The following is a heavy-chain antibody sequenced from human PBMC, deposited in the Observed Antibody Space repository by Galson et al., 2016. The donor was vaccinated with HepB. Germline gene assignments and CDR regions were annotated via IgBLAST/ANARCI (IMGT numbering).Heavy chain of an antibody. CDR3: ARTMEVVVVPAARQDFDY. V-gene: IGHV1-18*01. J-gene: IGHJ4*02. Sequence: SVKVSCKASGYTFTLCGISWVRQAPGQGLEWMGWISAYSGNPNYAQKFQGRVTMTTDTSTSTAYMEVRSLRSDDTAVYYCARTMEVVVVPAARQDFDYWGQGTLVTVSS. CDR1: GYTFTLCG. CDR2: ISAYSGNP. D-gene: IGHD2-2*01.